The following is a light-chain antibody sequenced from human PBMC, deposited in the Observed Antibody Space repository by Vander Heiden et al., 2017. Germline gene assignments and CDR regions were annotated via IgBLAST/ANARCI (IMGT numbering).Light chain of an antibody. CDR3: QAWDSFSFTAP. CDR1: ELGDKN. J-gene: IGLJ3*02. CDR2: QRA. V-gene: IGLV3-1*01. Sequence: SNELTQPPSVSVSPGQTARITCSGDELGDKNVYWYQQKPGQSPALVIYQRARRPSGIPDRISGSISGNTATLIISGTQAMDEAEYYCQAWDSFSFTAPFGGGTKLTVL.